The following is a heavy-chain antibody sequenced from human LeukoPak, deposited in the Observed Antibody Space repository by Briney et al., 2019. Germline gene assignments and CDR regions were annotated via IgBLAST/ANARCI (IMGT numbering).Heavy chain of an antibody. CDR2: IYSGGST. V-gene: IGHV3-53*01. CDR1: GFTFDDYT. CDR3: AIWFGELSGS. Sequence: GGSLRLSCAASGFTFDDYTMHWVRQAPGKGLEWVSVIYSGGSTYYADSVKGRFTISRDNSKNTLYLQMNSLRAEDTAVYYCAIWFGELSGSWGQGTLVTVSS. J-gene: IGHJ5*02. D-gene: IGHD3-10*01.